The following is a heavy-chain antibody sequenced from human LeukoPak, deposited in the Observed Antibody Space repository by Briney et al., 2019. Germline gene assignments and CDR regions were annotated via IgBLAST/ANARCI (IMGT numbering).Heavy chain of an antibody. Sequence: GASVKVSCKASGYTFTGYYMHWVRQAPGQGLEWMGWINPNSGGTNYAQKFQGRVTMTRDTSISTAYMELSRLTSDDTAVYYCARDGGFGDLEIDYWGQGTLVTVSS. D-gene: IGHD3-10*01. J-gene: IGHJ4*02. CDR1: GYTFTGYY. CDR3: ARDGGFGDLEIDY. V-gene: IGHV1-2*02. CDR2: INPNSGGT.